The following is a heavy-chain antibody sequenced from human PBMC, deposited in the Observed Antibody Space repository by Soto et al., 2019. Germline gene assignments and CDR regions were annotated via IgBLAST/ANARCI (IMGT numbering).Heavy chain of an antibody. J-gene: IGHJ5*02. D-gene: IGHD3-9*01. CDR1: GGSISSGGYY. CDR2: ISYSGST. CDR3: ARLYYDILSGYSPGGFDP. Sequence: QVQLRESGPGLVKPSQTLSLTCTVSGGSISSGGYYWSWIRQRPGKGLEWIGYISYSGSTNYNSSLKSRVTISVDTSKNQFSLKLSSVTAADTAVYYCARLYYDILSGYSPGGFDPWGQGTLVTVSS. V-gene: IGHV4-30-4*08.